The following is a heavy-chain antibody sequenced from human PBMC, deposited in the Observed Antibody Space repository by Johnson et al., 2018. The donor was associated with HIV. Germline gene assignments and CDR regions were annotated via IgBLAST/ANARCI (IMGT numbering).Heavy chain of an antibody. Sequence: DVQVVESGGGLVQPGRSLRLSCAASGFTFGDYAMSWVRQAPGKGLEWVAVIRSQAYGWQTEDAASGQGILASSRDDPNSHAHTHMNSDKIEEHDPRTIITRNDSKNIAKRQSNSLKSEDTAMYYWKTYNSGWGGWAFDIWGQGTMVTVSS. CDR3: ITRNDSKNIAKRQSNSLKSEDTAMYYWKTYNSGWGGWAFDI. J-gene: IGHJ3*02. CDR2: IRSQAYGWQT. V-gene: IGHV3-49*04. CDR1: GFTFGDYA. D-gene: IGHD6-19*01.